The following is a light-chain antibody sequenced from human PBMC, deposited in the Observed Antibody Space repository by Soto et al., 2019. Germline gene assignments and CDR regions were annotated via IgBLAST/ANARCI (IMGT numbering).Light chain of an antibody. CDR3: QQYNNWPPFT. J-gene: IGKJ3*01. V-gene: IGKV3-15*01. Sequence: EIVMTQSPATLSVSPGERVTLSCRASQSVSRSLAWYQQKPGQAPRFLIYGASTRATGIPARFSGSGSGTEFTLTISSLQSEDFAVYYCQQYNNWPPFTFGPGTKVDIK. CDR1: QSVSRS. CDR2: GAS.